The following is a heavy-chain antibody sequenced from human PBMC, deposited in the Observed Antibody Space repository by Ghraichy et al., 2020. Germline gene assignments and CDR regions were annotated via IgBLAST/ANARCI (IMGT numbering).Heavy chain of an antibody. J-gene: IGHJ6*03. D-gene: IGHD2-2*01. V-gene: IGHV3-23*01. Sequence: GGSLRLSCAASGFTFSSYAMSWVRQAPGKGLEWVSAISGSGGSTYYADSVKGRFTISRDNSKNTLYLQMNSLRAEDTAVYYCAKYCSSTSCAHGPYYYYYMDVWGKGTTVTVSS. CDR3: AKYCSSTSCAHGPYYYYYMDV. CDR2: ISGSGGST. CDR1: GFTFSSYA.